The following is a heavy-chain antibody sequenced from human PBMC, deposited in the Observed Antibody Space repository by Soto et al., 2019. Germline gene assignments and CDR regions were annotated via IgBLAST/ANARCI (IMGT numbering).Heavy chain of an antibody. CDR2: IWYDGSNK. D-gene: IGHD3-9*01. CDR1: GFTFSSYG. Sequence: GGSLRLSCAASGFTFSSYGMHWVRQAPGKGLEWVAVIWYDGSNKYYADSVKGRFTISRDNSKNTLYLQMNSLRAEDTAVYYCARDVPHLGYFDWLAPMDVWGKGTTVTVSS. V-gene: IGHV3-33*01. J-gene: IGHJ6*04. CDR3: ARDVPHLGYFDWLAPMDV.